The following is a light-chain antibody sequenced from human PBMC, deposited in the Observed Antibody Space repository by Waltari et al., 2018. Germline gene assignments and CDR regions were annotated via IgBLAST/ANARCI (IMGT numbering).Light chain of an antibody. CDR1: QSVSRA. CDR2: GAS. CDR3: QHYVRLPAT. J-gene: IGKJ1*01. Sequence: IVLTPSPGALSLLQGEIATISCRASQSVSRALAWYQQKPGQAPRLLIYGASTRATGIPDRFSGSGSGTDFSLTISRLEPDDFAVYYCQHYVRLPATFGQGTTVEI. V-gene: IGKV3-20*01.